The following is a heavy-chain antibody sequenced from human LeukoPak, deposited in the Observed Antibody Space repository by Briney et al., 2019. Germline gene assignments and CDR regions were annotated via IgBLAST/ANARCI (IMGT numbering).Heavy chain of an antibody. J-gene: IGHJ5*02. CDR3: ARGSDGSGSLNWFDP. CDR2: ISPSGGST. Sequence: ASVKVSCKASGYTFTSYYMHWVRQAPGQGLEWMGIISPSGGSTSYAQKFQGRVTMTRDTSISTAYMELSRLRSDDTAVYYCARGSDGSGSLNWFDPWDQGTLVAVSS. D-gene: IGHD3-10*01. V-gene: IGHV1-46*01. CDR1: GYTFTSYY.